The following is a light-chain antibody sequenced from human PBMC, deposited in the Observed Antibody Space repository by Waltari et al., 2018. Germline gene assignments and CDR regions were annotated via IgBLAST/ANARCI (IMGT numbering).Light chain of an antibody. CDR2: DAS. J-gene: IGKJ3*01. Sequence: EIVLTQSPATLSLSPGERATLSCRASQSVSSYLAWYQQKPGQAPRLLIYDASNRATGIPARFSGSGSGTDFTLTISSLEPEDFAVYYCQLQFTFGHGTKVDIK. CDR3: QLQFT. V-gene: IGKV3-11*01. CDR1: QSVSSY.